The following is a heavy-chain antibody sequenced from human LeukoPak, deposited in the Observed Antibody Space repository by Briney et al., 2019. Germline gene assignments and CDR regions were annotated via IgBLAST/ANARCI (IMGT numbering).Heavy chain of an antibody. Sequence: KPSETLSLTCTVSGDSISSSTYYWGWIRQPPGKGLEWIGSIYYSGSAYYNPSLKSRVTISVDTSKNQFSLKLNSVTAADTAVYYCARQPTYYYYYMDVWGKGTTVTVSS. CDR1: GDSISSSTYY. J-gene: IGHJ6*03. V-gene: IGHV4-39*01. CDR2: IYYSGSA. CDR3: ARQPTYYYYYMDV.